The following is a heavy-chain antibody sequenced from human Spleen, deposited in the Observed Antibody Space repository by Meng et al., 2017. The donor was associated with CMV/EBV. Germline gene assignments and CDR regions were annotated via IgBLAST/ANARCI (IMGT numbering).Heavy chain of an antibody. V-gene: IGHV3-30*02. CDR1: GFTFSNYW. J-gene: IGHJ4*02. D-gene: IGHD3-3*01. CDR2: IRYDGGNK. Sequence: GESLKISCAASGFTFSNYWMSWVRQAPGEGLEWVAFIRYDGGNKYYADSVKGRFTISRDNSKNTLYLQMNSLRAEDTAVYYCAKDFYYFDYWGQGTLVTVSS. CDR3: AKDFYYFDY.